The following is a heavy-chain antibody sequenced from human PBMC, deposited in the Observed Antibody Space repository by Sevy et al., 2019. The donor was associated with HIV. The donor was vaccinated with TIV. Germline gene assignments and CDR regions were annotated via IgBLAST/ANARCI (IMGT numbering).Heavy chain of an antibody. D-gene: IGHD4-4*01. Sequence: GGCLRLSCVVSGLTFSNYWMSWVRQAPGKGLEWVANINQNGSEIYSVDSVKGRFTFSRDNAKNSVYLQINSLRAEDTAVHYCAINSDYGMDAWGQWTTVTVSS. V-gene: IGHV3-7*01. J-gene: IGHJ6*02. CDR2: INQNGSEI. CDR3: AINSDYGMDA. CDR1: GLTFSNYW.